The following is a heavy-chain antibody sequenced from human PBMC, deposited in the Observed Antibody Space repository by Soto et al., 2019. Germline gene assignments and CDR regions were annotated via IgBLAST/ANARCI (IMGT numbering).Heavy chain of an antibody. Sequence: QVQLVESGGGVVQPGRSLRLSCAASGFTFSSYGMHWVRQAPGKGLEWVAVIWYDGSNKYYADSVKGRFTISRDSSKNTLYLQMNSLRAEDTAMYYGARERGYSYVYVDYWGQGTLVTVSS. V-gene: IGHV3-33*01. CDR1: GFTFSSYG. CDR2: IWYDGSNK. CDR3: ARERGYSYVYVDY. J-gene: IGHJ4*02. D-gene: IGHD5-18*01.